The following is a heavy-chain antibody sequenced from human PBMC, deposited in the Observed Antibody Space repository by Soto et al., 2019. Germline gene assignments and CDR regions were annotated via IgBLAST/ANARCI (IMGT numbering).Heavy chain of an antibody. CDR2: IKQDGSEK. J-gene: IGHJ4*02. CDR3: ARGSSGWYFENGIDY. CDR1: GFTVSSYG. D-gene: IGHD6-19*01. V-gene: IGHV3-7*01. Sequence: GGCLRLACAASGFTVSSYGMSWVRQAPGKGLEWVANIKQDGSEKYYVDSVKGRFTISRDNAKNSLYLQMNSLRAEDTAVYYCARGSSGWYFENGIDYWGQGTLVTVSS.